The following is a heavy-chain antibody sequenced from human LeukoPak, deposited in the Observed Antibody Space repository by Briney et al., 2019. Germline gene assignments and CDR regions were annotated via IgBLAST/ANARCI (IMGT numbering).Heavy chain of an antibody. V-gene: IGHV3-23*01. J-gene: IGHJ4*02. CDR1: GFNFSNYA. CDR3: VKDPQRVYCLGGSCSPGL. Sequence: GGSLRLSCAASGFNFSNYAMSWVRQAPGKGLEWVSVISGSGGRTYYADSVKGRFTISRDNSKNTLHLQMNSLRAEDTAVYYCVKDPQRVYCLGGSCSPGLWGQGTLVTVSS. D-gene: IGHD2-15*01. CDR2: ISGSGGRT.